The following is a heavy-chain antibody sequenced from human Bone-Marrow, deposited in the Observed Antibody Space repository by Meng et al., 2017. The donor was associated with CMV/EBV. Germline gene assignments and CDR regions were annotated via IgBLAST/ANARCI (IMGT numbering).Heavy chain of an antibody. D-gene: IGHD6-6*01. Sequence: GGSLRLSCAASGFTVSSNYMSWVRQAPGKGLEWVSVIYSGGSTYYADSVKGRFTISRDNSKNTLYLQMNSLRAEDTAVYYCAKDRGNSSPYGMDVWGQGTTVTVSS. CDR3: AKDRGNSSPYGMDV. V-gene: IGHV3-66*01. J-gene: IGHJ6*02. CDR1: GFTVSSNY. CDR2: IYSGGST.